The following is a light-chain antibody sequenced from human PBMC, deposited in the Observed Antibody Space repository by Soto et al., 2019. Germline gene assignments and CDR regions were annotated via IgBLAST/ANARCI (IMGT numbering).Light chain of an antibody. V-gene: IGLV1-40*01. CDR3: QSYDRGLTAYV. CDR1: SSNIGAGYE. CDR2: GND. Sequence: QSVLTQPPSVSGAPGQRVTISCTGTSSNIGAGYEVHWYHQLPGTAPKFLVSGNDNRPSGVPDRLSASKSGTSGSLAITDLQAVDEGHYYCQSYDRGLTAYVFGTGTKLTVL. J-gene: IGLJ1*01.